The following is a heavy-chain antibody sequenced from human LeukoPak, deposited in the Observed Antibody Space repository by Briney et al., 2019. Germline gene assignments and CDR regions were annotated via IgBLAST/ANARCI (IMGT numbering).Heavy chain of an antibody. CDR2: ISSGSSHT. CDR3: AKLFLICADD. Sequence: PGGSLRLSCVGSGFTFSNYSMNWVRQARGKGLEWVSSISSGSSHTYYADSVKGRFTISRDNAKNAVYLQMNSLTADDTAVYCCAKLFLICADDWGQGTLVSVSS. D-gene: IGHD2-15*01. J-gene: IGHJ4*02. V-gene: IGHV3-21*03. CDR1: GFTFSNYS.